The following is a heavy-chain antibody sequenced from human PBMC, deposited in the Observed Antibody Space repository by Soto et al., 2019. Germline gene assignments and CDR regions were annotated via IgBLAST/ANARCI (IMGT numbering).Heavy chain of an antibody. CDR1: GFTFSSYW. J-gene: IGHJ2*01. Sequence: GGSLRLSCAASGFTFSSYWMSWVRQAPGKGLEWVANIKQDGSEKYYVDSVKGRFTISRDNAKNSLYLQMNSLRAEDTAVYYCASSGDQRYFDLWGRGTLVTVSS. D-gene: IGHD1-26*01. CDR2: IKQDGSEK. V-gene: IGHV3-7*03. CDR3: ASSGDQRYFDL.